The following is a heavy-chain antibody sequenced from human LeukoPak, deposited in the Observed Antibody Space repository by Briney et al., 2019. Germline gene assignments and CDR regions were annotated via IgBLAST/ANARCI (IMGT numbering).Heavy chain of an antibody. CDR1: GFTFSNYA. CDR3: AKGIVGATRASFDY. D-gene: IGHD1-26*01. CDR2: ISDSGGSI. J-gene: IGHJ4*02. Sequence: GGSLRLSCAASGFTFSNYAMSWVRQAPGKGLEWVSGISDSGGSIHYADSVKGRFTISRDNSKKALYLQMNSLRAEDTAVYYCAKGIVGATRASFDYWGQGTLVTVSS. V-gene: IGHV3-23*01.